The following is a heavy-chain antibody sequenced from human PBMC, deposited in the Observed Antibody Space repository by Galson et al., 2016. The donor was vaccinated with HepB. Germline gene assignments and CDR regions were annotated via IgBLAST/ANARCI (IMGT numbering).Heavy chain of an antibody. CDR3: ARVRGSSGSYRFYYFDY. J-gene: IGHJ4*02. CDR2: INAGNGNT. D-gene: IGHD1-26*01. V-gene: IGHV1-3*01. Sequence: SVKVSCKASGYTFTSYTMHWVRQAPGQRLEWMGWINAGNGNTKYSQKFQGRVTITRDTSASTAYMELSSLRSEDRAVYYCARVRGSSGSYRFYYFDYWGQGTLVTVSS. CDR1: GYTFTSYT.